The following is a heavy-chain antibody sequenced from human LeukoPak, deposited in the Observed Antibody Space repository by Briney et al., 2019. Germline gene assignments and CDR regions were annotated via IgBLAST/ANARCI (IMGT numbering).Heavy chain of an antibody. CDR2: IYSGGST. Sequence: GSLRLSCAASGFTVSSNYMSWVRQAPGKGLEWVSVIYSGGSTFYADSVKGRFTISRDNSKNTLYLQMNSLRAEDTAVYYCARGGGYYDSSGYLFDPWGQGTLVTVSS. V-gene: IGHV3-53*01. CDR1: GFTVSSNY. D-gene: IGHD3-22*01. CDR3: ARGGGYYDSSGYLFDP. J-gene: IGHJ5*02.